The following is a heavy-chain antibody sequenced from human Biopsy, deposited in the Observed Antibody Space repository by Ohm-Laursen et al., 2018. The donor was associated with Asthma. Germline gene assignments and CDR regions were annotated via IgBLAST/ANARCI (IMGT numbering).Heavy chain of an antibody. CDR3: ASDFPKDYVRYNFQF. CDR2: HDHEEGGT. V-gene: IGHV1-24*01. CDR1: GYSLTDLS. Sequence: ASVRDSCKISGYSLTDLSMHWVRQAPGQGLEWMGGHDHEEGGTVNARRFQGRVTMTEDTSTGTAYMELSSLSSDDTAVYYCASDFPKDYVRYNFQFWGQGTLVTVSS. J-gene: IGHJ4*02. D-gene: IGHD4-17*01.